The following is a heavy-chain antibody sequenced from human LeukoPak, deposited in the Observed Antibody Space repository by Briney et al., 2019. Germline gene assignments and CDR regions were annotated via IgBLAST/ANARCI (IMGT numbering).Heavy chain of an antibody. J-gene: IGHJ3*02. CDR1: GYSFTSYW. Sequence: GESLKISCQGSGYSFTSYWIGWVRQMPGKGLEWMGIIYPGDSDTRYSPSFQGQVTISADKSISTAYLQWSSLKASDTAMYYCARLGRYCSSTSCYIWDAFDIWGQGTMVTVSS. D-gene: IGHD2-2*02. V-gene: IGHV5-51*01. CDR2: IYPGDSDT. CDR3: ARLGRYCSSTSCYIWDAFDI.